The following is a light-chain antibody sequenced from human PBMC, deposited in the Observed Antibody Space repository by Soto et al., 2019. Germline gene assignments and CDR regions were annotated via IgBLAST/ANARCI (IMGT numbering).Light chain of an antibody. Sequence: AIRMTQSPSSLSASTGDRVTITCRARQGISSYLAWYQQKPGKAPKLLIYAASTLQSGVPSRFSGSRSGTDFTLTISCLQSEDFATYYCQQYYSYPHTFGPGTKVDIK. CDR1: QGISSY. CDR3: QQYYSYPHT. J-gene: IGKJ3*01. V-gene: IGKV1-8*01. CDR2: AAS.